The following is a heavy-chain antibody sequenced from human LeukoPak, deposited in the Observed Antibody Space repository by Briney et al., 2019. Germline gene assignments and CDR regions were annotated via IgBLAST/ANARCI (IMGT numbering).Heavy chain of an antibody. V-gene: IGHV3-64*02. Sequence: PGGSLRLSCAASGFTFSNYAIHWVRQAPGKGLEYVSAISSNGVSTYYADTVKGRFTISRDNSKNTLYLQMNSLRAEDTAVYYCARDELGEPTYYFDYWGQGTLVTVSS. J-gene: IGHJ4*02. CDR2: ISSNGVST. CDR3: ARDELGEPTYYFDY. D-gene: IGHD3-10*01. CDR1: GFTFSNYA.